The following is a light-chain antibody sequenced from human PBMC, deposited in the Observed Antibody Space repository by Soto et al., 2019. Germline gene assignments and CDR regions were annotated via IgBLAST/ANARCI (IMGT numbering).Light chain of an antibody. CDR3: SSYTSSSTLRV. CDR1: SSDVGGYNY. J-gene: IGLJ1*01. V-gene: IGLV2-14*01. Sequence: QSALTQPASVSGSPGQSITISCTGNSSDVGGYNYVSWYQHHPGKAPKLMIYEVTNRPSGISNRFSGSKSGNTASLTISGLQAEDEADYYCSSYTSSSTLRVFGSGTKLTVL. CDR2: EVT.